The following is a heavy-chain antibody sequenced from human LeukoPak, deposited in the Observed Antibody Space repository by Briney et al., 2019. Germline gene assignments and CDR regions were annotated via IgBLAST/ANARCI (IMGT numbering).Heavy chain of an antibody. D-gene: IGHD3-3*01. CDR2: ISGSGGST. V-gene: IGHV3-23*01. CDR1: GFTFSSYA. CDR3: VAQAYYDFWSGYLGHDY. Sequence: GGSLRLSCAASGFTFSSYAMSWVRQAPGKGLEWVSAISGSGGSTYYADSVKGRFTISRDNSKNTLYLQMSSLRAEDTAVYYCVAQAYYDFWSGYLGHDYWGQGTLVTVSS. J-gene: IGHJ4*02.